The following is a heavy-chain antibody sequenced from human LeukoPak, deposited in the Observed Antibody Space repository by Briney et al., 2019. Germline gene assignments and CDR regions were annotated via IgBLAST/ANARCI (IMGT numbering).Heavy chain of an antibody. Sequence: TSETLSLTCTVSGGSISRGSDYWSWIRQPAGKGLEWIGRVYNSGSTNYNPSLKSRVTISVDTSKNQFSLKLSSVTAADTAVYYCARQVVAAATTFDYWGQGTLVTVSS. J-gene: IGHJ4*02. CDR1: GGSISRGSDY. CDR3: ARQVVAAATTFDY. V-gene: IGHV4-61*02. CDR2: VYNSGST. D-gene: IGHD2-15*01.